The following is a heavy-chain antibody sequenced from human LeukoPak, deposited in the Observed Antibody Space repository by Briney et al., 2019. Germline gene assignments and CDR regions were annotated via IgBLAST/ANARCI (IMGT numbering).Heavy chain of an antibody. CDR1: GGSITNKNYY. CDR3: ATDYFKYNDGSGPFDS. D-gene: IGHD3-22*01. CDR2: IYYSGST. Sequence: SETLSLTCTVSGGSITNKNYYWGWIRQPPGQGLEWIGSIYYSGSTYYNPSLKSRVTISVDTSKNQFSLKMTSVIAADTAVYFCATDYFKYNDGSGPFDSWGQGSLVTVSS. V-gene: IGHV4-39*07. J-gene: IGHJ4*02.